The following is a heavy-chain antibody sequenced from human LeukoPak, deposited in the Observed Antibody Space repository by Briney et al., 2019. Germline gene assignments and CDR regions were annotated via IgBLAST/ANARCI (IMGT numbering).Heavy chain of an antibody. Sequence: GGSLRLSCAASEFTFSSYSMNWVRQAPGKGLEWVSYITNSGNSKSYADSVKGRFTISRDNTKNSLYLQMNGLRAEDTAVYYCANRFSYGPNEYFDYWGQGTLVTVSS. CDR1: EFTFSSYS. CDR3: ANRFSYGPNEYFDY. V-gene: IGHV3-48*01. CDR2: ITNSGNSK. D-gene: IGHD5-18*01. J-gene: IGHJ4*02.